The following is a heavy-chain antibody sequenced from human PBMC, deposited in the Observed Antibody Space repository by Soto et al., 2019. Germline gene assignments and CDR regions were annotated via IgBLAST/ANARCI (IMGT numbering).Heavy chain of an antibody. V-gene: IGHV1-46*01. J-gene: IGHJ5*02. CDR3: ARVVVPTTVTTSNWFDP. Sequence: QVQLVQSGADVKKPGASVKVSCKASGYTFTTYYMHWVRQAPGQGLEWMGIINPSGGSTNYAQRIQVRVTMTSDTSTSTVYMELGNLRNEDTAVYYCARVVVPTTVTTSNWFDPWGQGTLVTVSS. D-gene: IGHD4-17*01. CDR1: GYTFTTYY. CDR2: INPSGGST.